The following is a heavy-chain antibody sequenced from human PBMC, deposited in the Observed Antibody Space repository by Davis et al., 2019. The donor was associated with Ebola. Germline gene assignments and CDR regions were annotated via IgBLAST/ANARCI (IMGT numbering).Heavy chain of an antibody. D-gene: IGHD2/OR15-2a*01. V-gene: IGHV3-23*01. CDR1: GFIFRNYV. CDR3: VKDSSNIWFDI. J-gene: IGHJ3*02. CDR2: FGTGGDT. Sequence: GESLKISCETSGFIFRNYVMGWVRQAPGKGLEWVSTFGTGGDTYYADSVKGRFAISRDNSRGTLYLQMNSLRVEDSAIYYCVKDSSNIWFDIWGQGTLVTVSS.